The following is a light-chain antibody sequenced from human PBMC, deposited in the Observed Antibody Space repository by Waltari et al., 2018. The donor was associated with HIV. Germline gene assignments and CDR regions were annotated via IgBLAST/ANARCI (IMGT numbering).Light chain of an antibody. J-gene: IGKJ4*01. CDR1: QGISNY. CDR2: AAS. Sequence: TQMTHSPSSLSASAGDSVTITCRASQGISNYLAWYQQKPGKIPKLLIYAASILHSGVPSRFSGSGSGTDFTLTISSLQPEDVATYYCQKYNSAPLTFGGGTKVEIK. CDR3: QKYNSAPLT. V-gene: IGKV1-27*01.